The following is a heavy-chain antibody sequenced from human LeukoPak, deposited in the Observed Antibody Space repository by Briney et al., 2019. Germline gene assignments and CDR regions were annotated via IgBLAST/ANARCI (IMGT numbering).Heavy chain of an antibody. CDR2: ITGSGDPT. Sequence: PGASLRLSCAASGFILRNYAMSWVRQAQGKGLEWAPPITGSGDPTYYANSVKGRLHIPKNNSKNTLYVEMNTLRAEEPAVNSCAKWGNYDILTGYYVSDFWGQGTLVTVPS. CDR3: AKWGNYDILTGYYVSDF. D-gene: IGHD3-9*01. CDR1: GFILRNYA. V-gene: IGHV3-23*01. J-gene: IGHJ4*02.